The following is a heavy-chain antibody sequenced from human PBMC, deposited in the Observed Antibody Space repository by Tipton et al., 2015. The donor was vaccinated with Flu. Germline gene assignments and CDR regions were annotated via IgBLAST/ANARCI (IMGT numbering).Heavy chain of an antibody. V-gene: IGHV4-59*01. J-gene: IGHJ6*02. Sequence: TLSLTCTVSGGSISSYYWSWIRQPPGKGLEWIGYIYYSGSTNYNPSLKSRVTISVDTSKNQFSLKLSSVTAADTAVYYCAGYTRGDGMDVWGQGTTVTVSS. D-gene: IGHD6-13*01. CDR1: GGSISSYY. CDR3: AGYTRGDGMDV. CDR2: IYYSGST.